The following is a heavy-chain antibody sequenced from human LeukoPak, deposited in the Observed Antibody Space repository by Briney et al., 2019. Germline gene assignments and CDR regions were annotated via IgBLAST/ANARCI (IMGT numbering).Heavy chain of an antibody. J-gene: IGHJ4*02. CDR1: GFTLSSYN. V-gene: IGHV3-48*02. Sequence: PGGSLRLSCAASGFTLSSYNMNWVRQAPGKGLEWVSYISSSTTIYYADSVKGRFTISRDNAKNSLYLQMNSLRDEDTAVYYCARSRGSDYWGQGTLVTVSS. D-gene: IGHD5-12*01. CDR2: ISSSTTI. CDR3: ARSRGSDY.